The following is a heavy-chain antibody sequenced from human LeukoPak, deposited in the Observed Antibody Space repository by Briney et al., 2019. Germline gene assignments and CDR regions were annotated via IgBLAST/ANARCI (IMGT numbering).Heavy chain of an antibody. Sequence: GGSLRLSCAASGFTFSSYAMHWVRQAPGKGLEWVAVISYDGSNKYYADSVKGRFTISRDNSKNTLYLQMNSLRAEDTAVYYCASEGEFGYGYFHWGQGTLVTVSS. CDR3: ASEGEFGYGYFH. J-gene: IGHJ4*02. CDR2: ISYDGSNK. V-gene: IGHV3-30*04. CDR1: GFTFSSYA. D-gene: IGHD5-18*01.